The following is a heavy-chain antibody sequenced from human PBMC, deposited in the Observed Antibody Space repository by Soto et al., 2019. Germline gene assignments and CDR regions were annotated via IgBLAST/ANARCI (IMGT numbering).Heavy chain of an antibody. CDR1: GYTFTSYD. Sequence: QVQLVQSGAEVKKPVASVNVSCKASGYTFTSYDRNRGLQATGQELEWMGWMNPKSGNTGYAQKLQSRVTMTRKASISTAYMELRSLRCEDTAVYYCARPEGSRRAKWFAPWGQGTLVKVSS. J-gene: IGHJ5*02. V-gene: IGHV1-8*01. CDR2: MNPKSGNT. CDR3: ARPEGSRRAKWFAP. D-gene: IGHD6-13*01.